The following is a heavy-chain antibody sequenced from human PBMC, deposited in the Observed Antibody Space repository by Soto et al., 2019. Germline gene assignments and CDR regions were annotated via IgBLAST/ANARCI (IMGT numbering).Heavy chain of an antibody. CDR3: ARAPIVVVTATTPGPLDY. CDR2: VSAYNGNT. J-gene: IGHJ4*02. Sequence: ASVKVSCKASGYTFTSYGISWVRQAPGQGLEWMGWVSAYNGNTNYAQKLQGRVTMTTDTSTSTAYMELRSLRSDDTAVYYCARAPIVVVTATTPGPLDYWGQGTLVTVSS. D-gene: IGHD2-21*02. V-gene: IGHV1-18*01. CDR1: GYTFTSYG.